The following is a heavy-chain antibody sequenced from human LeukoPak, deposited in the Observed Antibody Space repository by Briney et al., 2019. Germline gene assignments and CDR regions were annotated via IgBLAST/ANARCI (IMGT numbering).Heavy chain of an antibody. CDR1: GFNFDDYA. Sequence: TGGSLRLSCAASGFNFDDYAMHWVRQAPGKGLEWVSGISWNSGSIGYADSVKGRFTIPRDNAKNSLYLQMNSLRAEDTALYYCAKVAGSYGSYYSYGMDVWGQGPTVTVSS. J-gene: IGHJ6*02. D-gene: IGHD5-18*01. V-gene: IGHV3-9*01. CDR3: AKVAGSYGSYYSYGMDV. CDR2: ISWNSGSI.